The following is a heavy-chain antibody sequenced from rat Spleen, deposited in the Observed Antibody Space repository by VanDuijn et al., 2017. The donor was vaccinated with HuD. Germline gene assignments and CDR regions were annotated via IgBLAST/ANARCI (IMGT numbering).Heavy chain of an antibody. J-gene: IGHJ3*01. V-gene: IGHV2-1*01. CDR2: MTSGGSA. CDR1: GFSLTSNG. D-gene: IGHD1-4*01. CDR3: TRESLPGYNSHWFVY. Sequence: QVQVKESGPGLVQPSQTLSLTCTVSGFSLTSNGVTWVRQIPGKGLEWIGGMTSGGSAYYNSALKSRLSISRDTSKSQVFLKVDSLQTEDTATYFCTRESLPGYNSHWFVYWGQGTLVTVSS.